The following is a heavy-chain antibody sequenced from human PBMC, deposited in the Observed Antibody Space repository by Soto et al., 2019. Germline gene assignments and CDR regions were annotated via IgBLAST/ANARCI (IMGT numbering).Heavy chain of an antibody. CDR3: ARGTYCGSNCFFAREY. Sequence: VQLVQSGAEVKKPGSSVKESCKASGDTSTTYVTSWVRQAPGQGPEWIGGINPMSRTAKYSEKYNGRVTITADEATRTAYLDLTSLRFEDTAVYFCARGTYCGSNCFFAREYWGQGILVTVSS. D-gene: IGHD2-21*01. CDR1: GDTSTTYV. V-gene: IGHV1-69*01. CDR2: INPMSRTA. J-gene: IGHJ4*02.